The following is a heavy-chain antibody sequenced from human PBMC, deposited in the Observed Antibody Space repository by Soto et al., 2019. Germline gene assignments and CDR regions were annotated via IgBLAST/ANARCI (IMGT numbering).Heavy chain of an antibody. CDR3: ARVVTVVKSFHYWYFDL. CDR2: IIPIFGTT. J-gene: IGHJ2*01. CDR1: GGTFSSYA. D-gene: IGHD2-15*01. V-gene: IGHV1-69*12. Sequence: QVQLVQSGAEVKKPGSSVKVSCKASGGTFSSYAISWVRQAPGQGLEWMGGIIPIFGTTNYAQKFQGRVTITADESTSTAYMELSSPRSEDTAVYYCARVVTVVKSFHYWYFDLWGRGTLVTVSS.